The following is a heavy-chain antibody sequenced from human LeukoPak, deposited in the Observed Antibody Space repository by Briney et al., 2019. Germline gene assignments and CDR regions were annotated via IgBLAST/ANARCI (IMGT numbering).Heavy chain of an antibody. CDR3: ARDLLDHFDY. CDR2: IYSGGNT. Sequence: GGSLRLSCAASGFTVSTNYMSWVRQAPGKGLEWVSIIYSGGNTYYAGSVKGRFIISRDSSKNTLSLQMNSLRVEDTAVYYCARDLLDHFDYWGQGTLVTVSS. V-gene: IGHV3-53*01. D-gene: IGHD1-1*01. CDR1: GFTVSTNY. J-gene: IGHJ4*02.